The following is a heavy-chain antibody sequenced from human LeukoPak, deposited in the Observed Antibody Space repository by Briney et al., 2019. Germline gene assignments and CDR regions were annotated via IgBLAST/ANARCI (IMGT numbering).Heavy chain of an antibody. D-gene: IGHD6-19*01. CDR1: GGSISSYY. CDR3: ARDLGSGWYSNWFDP. CDR2: IYYSGST. V-gene: IGHV4-59*01. J-gene: IGHJ5*02. Sequence: SETLSLTCTVSGGSISSYYWSWMRQPPGKGLEWIGYIYYSGSTNYNPSLKSRVTISVDTSKNQFSLKLSSVTAADTAVYYCARDLGSGWYSNWFDPWGQGTLVTVSS.